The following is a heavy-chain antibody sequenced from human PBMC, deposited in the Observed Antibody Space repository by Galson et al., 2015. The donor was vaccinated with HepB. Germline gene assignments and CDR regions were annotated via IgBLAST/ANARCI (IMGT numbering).Heavy chain of an antibody. J-gene: IGHJ4*02. V-gene: IGHV3-21*01. Sequence: SLRLSCAASGFTFSSYSMNWVRQAPGKGLEWVSSISSSSSYIYYADSVKGRFTISRDNAKNSLYLQMNSLRAEDTAVYYCASSGSGWDYFDYWGQVTLVTVSS. CDR1: GFTFSSYS. CDR3: ASSGSGWDYFDY. D-gene: IGHD6-19*01. CDR2: ISSSSSYI.